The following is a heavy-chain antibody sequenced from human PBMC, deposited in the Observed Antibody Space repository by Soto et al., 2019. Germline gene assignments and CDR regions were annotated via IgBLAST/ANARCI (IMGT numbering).Heavy chain of an antibody. J-gene: IGHJ4*02. CDR1: GFTFSSYG. CDR2: ISYDGSNK. V-gene: IGHV3-30*18. CDR3: AKEGITPHNNFDY. D-gene: IGHD3-16*01. Sequence: PGGSLRLSCAASGFTFSSYGMHWVRQAPGKGLEWVAVISYDGSNKYYADSVKGRFTISRDNSKNTLYLQMNSLRAEDTAVYYCAKEGITPHNNFDYWGQGTLVTVSS.